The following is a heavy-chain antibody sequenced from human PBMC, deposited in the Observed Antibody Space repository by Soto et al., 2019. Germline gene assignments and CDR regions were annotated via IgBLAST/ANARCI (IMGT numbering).Heavy chain of an antibody. CDR1: GFTFSSYS. D-gene: IGHD3-22*01. V-gene: IGHV3-48*04. CDR2: ISSSSSTI. CDR3: ARYSFYYYDSSGYYQYYFDY. J-gene: IGHJ4*02. Sequence: GGSLRLSCAASGFTFSSYSMNWVRQAPGKGLEWVSYISSSSSTIYYADSVKGRFTISRDNAKNSLYLQMNSLRAEDTAVYYYARYSFYYYDSSGYYQYYFDYWGQGTLVTVSS.